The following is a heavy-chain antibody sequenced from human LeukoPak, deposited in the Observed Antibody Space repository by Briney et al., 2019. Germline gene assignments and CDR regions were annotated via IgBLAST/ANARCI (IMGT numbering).Heavy chain of an antibody. Sequence: PGGSLRLSCAASGFTFGDYYMSWIRQAPGKGLEWVSYISSSGTTIHYADSVKGRFTISRENAKNSLYLQMNALRAEDTAVYYCARVRGSYCSDYWGQGTLVTVSS. CDR2: ISSSGTTI. V-gene: IGHV3-11*04. CDR1: GFTFGDYY. CDR3: ARVRGSYCSDY. J-gene: IGHJ4*02. D-gene: IGHD1-26*01.